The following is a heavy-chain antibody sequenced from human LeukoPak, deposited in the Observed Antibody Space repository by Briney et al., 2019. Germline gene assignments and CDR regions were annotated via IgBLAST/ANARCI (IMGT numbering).Heavy chain of an antibody. V-gene: IGHV3-23*01. CDR2: ISGSGGST. D-gene: IGHD3-10*01. CDR3: ATNPYYYDSTLFDY. Sequence: RAGGSLRLSCAASGLTFSSYAMSWVRQAPGKGLEWVSAISGSGGSTYYADSVKGRFTISRDNSKNTLYLQMNSLRAEDTAVYYCATNPYYYDSTLFDYWGQGTLVTVSS. J-gene: IGHJ4*02. CDR1: GLTFSSYA.